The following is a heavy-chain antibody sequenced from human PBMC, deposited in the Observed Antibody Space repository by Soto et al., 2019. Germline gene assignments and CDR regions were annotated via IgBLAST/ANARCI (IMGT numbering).Heavy chain of an antibody. Sequence: ASVKVSCKASGYTFTSYYMHWVRQAPGQGLEWMGIINPSGGSTSYAQKFQGRVTMTRDTSTSTVYMELSSLRSEDTAVYYCARVGVDCSGGSCYPDNWFDPWGQGTLVTVSS. CDR3: ARVGVDCSGGSCYPDNWFDP. CDR2: INPSGGST. J-gene: IGHJ5*02. D-gene: IGHD2-15*01. V-gene: IGHV1-46*01. CDR1: GYTFTSYY.